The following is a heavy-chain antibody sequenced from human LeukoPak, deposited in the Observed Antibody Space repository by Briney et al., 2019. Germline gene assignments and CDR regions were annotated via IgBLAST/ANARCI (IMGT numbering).Heavy chain of an antibody. V-gene: IGHV4-59*08. D-gene: IGHD3-10*01. J-gene: IGHJ4*02. CDR2: IYYCGST. CDR3: ARHRGSGSPYFDY. Sequence: SETLSLTCTLSGDSIINYYWSWIRQSPGKGLEWIGYIYYCGSTKYNPSLKSRVTISVDTSKNQFSLKLSSVTAADTAVYYCARHRGSGSPYFDYWGQGTLVTVSS. CDR1: GDSIINYY.